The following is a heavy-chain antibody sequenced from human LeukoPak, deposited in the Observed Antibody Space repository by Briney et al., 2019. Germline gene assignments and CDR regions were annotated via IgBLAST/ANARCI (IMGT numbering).Heavy chain of an antibody. J-gene: IGHJ4*02. CDR2: ISYDGSNK. CDR3: ATQDGYDNSGHYGY. V-gene: IGHV3-30*03. Sequence: GRSLRLPCAASGFSFSNFGMHWVRQAPGKGLEWVAVISYDGSNKYFADSVKGRFTISRDNSKNTLYLQMNSLRAEDTAVYYCATQDGYDNSGHYGYWGQGTLVTVSS. D-gene: IGHD3-22*01. CDR1: GFSFSNFG.